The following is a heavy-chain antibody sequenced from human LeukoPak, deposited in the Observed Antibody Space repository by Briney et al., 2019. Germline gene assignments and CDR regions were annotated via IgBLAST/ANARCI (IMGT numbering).Heavy chain of an antibody. V-gene: IGHV3-23*01. Sequence: PGGSLRLSCAASGFTFSSYAMSWVRQAPGKGLEWVSAISGSGGSTYCADSVKGRFTISRDNYKNTLYLQMNSLRAEDTAVYYCAKDSPYDSSTPLYDYWGQGTLVTVSS. CDR3: AKDSPYDSSTPLYDY. D-gene: IGHD3-22*01. CDR1: GFTFSSYA. J-gene: IGHJ4*02. CDR2: ISGSGGST.